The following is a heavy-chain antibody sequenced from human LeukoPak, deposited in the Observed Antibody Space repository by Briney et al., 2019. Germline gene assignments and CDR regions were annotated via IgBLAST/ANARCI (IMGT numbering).Heavy chain of an antibody. CDR2: IHFIGIT. V-gene: IGHV4-39*07. D-gene: IGHD3-22*01. CDR3: TRHIYYEDGFDY. Sequence: PSETLSLTCSLSGGSISSSSYYWGWIRQPPGKGLEWIGSIHFIGITYYNPSLKSRITISVDTSKNQSSLKLNSVIAADTAVYYCTRHIYYEDGFDYWGQGTLVTVSS. J-gene: IGHJ4*02. CDR1: GGSISSSSYY.